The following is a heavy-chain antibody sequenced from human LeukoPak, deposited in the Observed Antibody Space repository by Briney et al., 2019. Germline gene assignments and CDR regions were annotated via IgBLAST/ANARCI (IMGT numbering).Heavy chain of an antibody. D-gene: IGHD2-2*02. CDR2: IYHSGST. CDR3: ARAFPLGYCSSTSCYTWSWFDP. Sequence: SETLSLTCTVSGGSISSGGYSWSWIRQPPGKGLEWIGYIYHSGSTYYNPSLKSRVTISVDRSKNQFSLKLSSVTAADTAVYYCARAFPLGYCSSTSCYTWSWFDPWGQGTLVTVSS. V-gene: IGHV4-30-2*01. CDR1: GGSISSGGYS. J-gene: IGHJ5*02.